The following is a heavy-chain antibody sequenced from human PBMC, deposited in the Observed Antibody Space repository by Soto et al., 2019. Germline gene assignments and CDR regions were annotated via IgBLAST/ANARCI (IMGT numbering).Heavy chain of an antibody. CDR1: GFTFSDYY. Sequence: GGSLRLSCAASGFTFSDYYMSWIRQAPGKGLEWVSYISSSGSTIYYADSVKGRFTISRDNAKNSLYLQMNSLRAEDTAVYYCARFPYSSSWYVGPLLDNYYYYYMDVWGKGTTVTVSS. D-gene: IGHD6-13*01. CDR3: ARFPYSSSWYVGPLLDNYYYYYMDV. CDR2: ISSSGSTI. J-gene: IGHJ6*03. V-gene: IGHV3-11*01.